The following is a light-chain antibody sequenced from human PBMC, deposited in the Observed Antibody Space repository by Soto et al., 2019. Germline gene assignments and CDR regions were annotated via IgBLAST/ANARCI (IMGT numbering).Light chain of an antibody. CDR3: HQYGSSPWT. CDR2: GAS. CDR1: QSVRSSY. Sequence: EFVLTQSPGTLSLSPGERATLSCRASQSVRSSYLAWFQQNPGQAPRLLIYGASSRATGIPDRFSGSGSGTDFTLTVSRLEPEDFAVYYCHQYGSSPWTFGQGTKVEIK. J-gene: IGKJ1*01. V-gene: IGKV3-20*01.